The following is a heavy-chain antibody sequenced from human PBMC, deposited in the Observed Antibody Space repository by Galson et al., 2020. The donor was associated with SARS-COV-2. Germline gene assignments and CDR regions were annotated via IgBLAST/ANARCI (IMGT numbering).Heavy chain of an antibody. CDR3: ARVSVDGGGYYVLSALEI. J-gene: IGHJ3*02. V-gene: IGHV2-70*11. CDR1: GFSLSTSGMC. D-gene: IGHD3-22*01. Sequence: ESGPTLVKPTQTLTLTCTFSGFSLSTSGMCVSWIRQPPGKALEWLARIDWDDDKYYSTSLKTRLTISKDTSKNQVVLTLTNMDPVDTATYYCARVSVDGGGYYVLSALEIWGRGTMVTVSS. CDR2: IDWDDDK.